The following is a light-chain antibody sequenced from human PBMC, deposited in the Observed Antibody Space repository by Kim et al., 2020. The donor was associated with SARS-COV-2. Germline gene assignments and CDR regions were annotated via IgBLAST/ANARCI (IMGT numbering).Light chain of an antibody. CDR3: QQYYTIPWT. CDR1: HIVLDNSDNNNY. CDR2: WAS. V-gene: IGKV4-1*01. Sequence: ATINCKSSHIVLDNSDNNNYLAWYQQKPGQPPKLLMYWASTRESGVPDRFSGSGSGTDFTLTISSLQAGDVAVYYCQQYYTIPWTFGQGTKVDIK. J-gene: IGKJ1*01.